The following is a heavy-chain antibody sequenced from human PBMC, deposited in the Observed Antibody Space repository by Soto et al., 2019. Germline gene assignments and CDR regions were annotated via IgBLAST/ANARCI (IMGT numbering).Heavy chain of an antibody. J-gene: IGHJ6*02. V-gene: IGHV1-69*01. D-gene: IGHD7-27*01. CDR2: IIPIYGTT. CDR3: ARDGMGTIVGGMDV. Sequence: QVQLVQSGAEVKNHGSSVKVSCKTSGGTFSNDAISWMRQAPGQGLEWMGGIIPIYGTTHYAQKFQDRLKLTADESTGTAYMELSSLRSDDTGVYYCARDGMGTIVGGMDVWGQGTTVTVSS. CDR1: GGTFSNDA.